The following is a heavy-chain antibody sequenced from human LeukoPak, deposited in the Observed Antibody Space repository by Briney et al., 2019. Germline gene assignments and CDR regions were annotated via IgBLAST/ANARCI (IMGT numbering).Heavy chain of an antibody. CDR3: ATESRKFDS. CDR1: GFTFSRYW. CDR2: IKQDGSEK. V-gene: IGHV3-7*01. J-gene: IGHJ4*02. Sequence: PGGSLRLSCAASGFTFSRYWMSWVRQAPGKGLEWVANIKQDGSEKYCVDSVKGRFTISRDNAKNSLYLQMNSLRAEDTAVYYCATESRKFDSWGQGTLVTVSS. D-gene: IGHD1-14*01.